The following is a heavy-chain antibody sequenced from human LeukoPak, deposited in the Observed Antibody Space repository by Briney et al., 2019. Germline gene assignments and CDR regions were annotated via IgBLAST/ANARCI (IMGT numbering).Heavy chain of an antibody. D-gene: IGHD3-22*01. Sequence: KPSETLSLTCTVSGGSISSGGYSWSWIRQHPGKGLEWIGYIYYSGSTYYNPSLKSRVTISVDTSKNQFSLKLSSVTAADTAVYYCARDSSHYYDSSGAFDYWGQGTLVTVSS. CDR1: GGSISSGGYS. V-gene: IGHV4-31*03. CDR3: ARDSSHYYDSSGAFDY. J-gene: IGHJ4*02. CDR2: IYYSGST.